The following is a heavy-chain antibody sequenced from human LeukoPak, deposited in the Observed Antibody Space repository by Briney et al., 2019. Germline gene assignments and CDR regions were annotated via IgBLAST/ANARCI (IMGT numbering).Heavy chain of an antibody. D-gene: IGHD1-14*01. CDR3: SYRGYYFDY. Sequence: SETLSLTCTVSGGSVRSSDYYWGWIRQPPGKGLEWIGSMYYSGSTYYNPSLKSRVTISVDTSKNRFSLKLSSVTAADTAVYYCSYRGYYFDYWGQGTLVTVSP. V-gene: IGHV4-39*01. J-gene: IGHJ4*02. CDR2: MYYSGST. CDR1: GGSVRSSDYY.